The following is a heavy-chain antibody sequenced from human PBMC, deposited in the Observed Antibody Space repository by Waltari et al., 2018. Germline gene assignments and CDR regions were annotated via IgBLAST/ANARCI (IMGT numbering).Heavy chain of an antibody. D-gene: IGHD3-10*01. V-gene: IGHV3-7*01. CDR3: AREIDRGDGFIS. Sequence: DVQLVESGGGLVQPGGSLSVSCVASGFSFSSYWMSWVRQAPGKGLEWVAKIRKDGGERFYADAVKGRFTISRDNAEKAVYLQMNSLRDEDTGVYYCAREIDRGDGFISWGQGTQVTVSS. CDR2: IRKDGGER. J-gene: IGHJ5*02. CDR1: GFSFSSYW.